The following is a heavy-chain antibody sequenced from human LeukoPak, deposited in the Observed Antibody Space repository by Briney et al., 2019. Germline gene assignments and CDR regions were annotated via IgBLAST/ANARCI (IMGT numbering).Heavy chain of an antibody. CDR2: IYYSGST. J-gene: IGHJ5*02. V-gene: IGHV4-39*01. CDR1: GGSISSSSYY. D-gene: IGHD3-10*01. CDR3: PRHVMVRGVMAVLSP. Sequence: KPSETLSLTCTVSGGSISSSSYYWGWIRQPPGKGLEWIGSIYYSGSTYYNPSLKSRVTISVDTSKNQFSLKLSSVTAADTAVYYCPRHVMVRGVMAVLSPWGQGTLVTVSS.